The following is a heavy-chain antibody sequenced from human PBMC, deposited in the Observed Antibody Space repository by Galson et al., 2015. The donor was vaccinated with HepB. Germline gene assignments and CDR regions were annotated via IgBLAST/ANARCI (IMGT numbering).Heavy chain of an antibody. CDR2: ISYDGSNK. CDR1: GFVFSSYG. V-gene: IGHV3-30*18. J-gene: IGHJ4*02. Sequence: SLRLSCAASGFVFSSYGMHWVRQAPGKGLEWVAVISYDGSNKYYADSVKGRFTISRDDSKNTLYLQMNSLRAEDTAVYYCAKGQRYCSSTSCYIMDYWGQGTLVTVSS. D-gene: IGHD2-2*02. CDR3: AKGQRYCSSTSCYIMDY.